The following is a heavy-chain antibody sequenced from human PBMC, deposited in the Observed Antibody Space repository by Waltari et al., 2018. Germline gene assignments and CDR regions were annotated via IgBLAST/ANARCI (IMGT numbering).Heavy chain of an antibody. CDR1: GGTFSSYA. V-gene: IGHV1-69*05. J-gene: IGHJ6*03. D-gene: IGHD2-15*01. Sequence: QVQLVQSGAEVKKPGSSVKVSCKASGGTFSSYAISWVRQAPGQGLEWMGGIIPFFGTANYAQKFQGRVTITTDESTSTAYMELSSLRSEDTAVYYCARARTPYCSGGSCFPHYYYYYYMDVWGKGTTVTVSS. CDR2: IIPFFGTA. CDR3: ARARTPYCSGGSCFPHYYYYYYMDV.